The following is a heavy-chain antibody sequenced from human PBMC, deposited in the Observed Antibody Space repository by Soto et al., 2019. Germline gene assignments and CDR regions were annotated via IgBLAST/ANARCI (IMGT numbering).Heavy chain of an antibody. CDR1: GVSLTATGVG. D-gene: IGHD3-10*01. CDR2: IYWNDDN. CDR3: AHQSAFYYGSGMSIAFDV. V-gene: IGHV2-5*01. J-gene: IGHJ3*01. Sequence: QITLKESGPAVVKPTQTLTLTCTLSGVSLTATGVGVAWIRQPPGKALECLAVIYWNDDNRYSPSLKNRLTITKDTSKNQVVLTVSDMDPVDIGTYYCAHQSAFYYGSGMSIAFDVWGRGTMVTVSS.